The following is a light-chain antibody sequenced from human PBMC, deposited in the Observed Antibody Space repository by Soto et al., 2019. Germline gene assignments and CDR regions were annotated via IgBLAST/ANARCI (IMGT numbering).Light chain of an antibody. J-gene: IGKJ1*01. CDR1: QSVSSY. V-gene: IGKV3-11*01. CDR2: DAS. Sequence: EILLTQSPSTLALSPGERATLSCRASQSVSSYLAWYQQKPGQAPRLLIYDASNRATGIPARFSGSGSGTDFTLTISSLEPEDFAMYYCQQYSSSRTFGQGTKVDIK. CDR3: QQYSSSRT.